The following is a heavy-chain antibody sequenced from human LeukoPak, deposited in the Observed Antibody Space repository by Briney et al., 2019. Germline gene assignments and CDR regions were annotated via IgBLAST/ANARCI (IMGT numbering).Heavy chain of an antibody. J-gene: IGHJ4*02. Sequence: PSETLSRTCAVSGYSLGKNYYWGWIRQSPGKGLEWFGRFYGRASTSYNPPLMNRVTMSVDTSKNHFSLQLTSVTAADTAVYYCARYDSRGSASTKFDYWGPGIQVTVSS. CDR3: ARYDSRGSASTKFDY. D-gene: IGHD3-3*01. CDR2: FYGRAST. V-gene: IGHV4-38-2*01. CDR1: GYSLGKNYY.